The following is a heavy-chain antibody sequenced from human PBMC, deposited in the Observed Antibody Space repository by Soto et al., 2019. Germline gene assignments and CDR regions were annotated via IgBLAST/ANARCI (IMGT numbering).Heavy chain of an antibody. D-gene: IGHD4-17*01. CDR2: IHYSGSV. V-gene: IGHV4-30-4*01. Sequence: QVQLQESGPGLVRPSQTLSLTCTVSGGSISSDHYHWTWIRQTPGKGLEWIGYIHYSGSVYYNPSLQSRVTMSVDTSKNLFSLKLSSVPAADTAVYFCVSEDDGGDRDYYGLDVWGQGTTVTVSS. J-gene: IGHJ6*02. CDR1: GGSISSDHYH. CDR3: VSEDDGGDRDYYGLDV.